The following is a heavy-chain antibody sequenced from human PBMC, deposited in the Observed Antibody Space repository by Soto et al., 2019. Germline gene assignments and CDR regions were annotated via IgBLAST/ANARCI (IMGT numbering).Heavy chain of an antibody. CDR1: GGSFSGYY. D-gene: IGHD5-18*01. CDR3: ARSRVGDTAMVTGLGYYYGMDV. V-gene: IGHV4-34*01. CDR2: INHSGST. Sequence: TLSLTCAVYGGSFSGYYWSWIRQPPGKGLEWIGEINHSGSTNYNPSLKSRVTISVDTSKNQFSLKLSSVTAADTAVYYCARSRVGDTAMVTGLGYYYGMDVWGQGTTVTVSS. J-gene: IGHJ6*02.